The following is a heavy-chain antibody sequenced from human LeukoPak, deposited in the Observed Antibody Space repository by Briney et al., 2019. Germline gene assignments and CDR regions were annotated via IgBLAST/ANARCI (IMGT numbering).Heavy chain of an antibody. D-gene: IGHD3-22*01. V-gene: IGHV3-21*01. CDR3: ARDPFTSGDYYDSSGYSGY. Sequence: PGGSLRLSCAASGFTFSSYSMNRVRPAPGKGLEGVSSINSNSSYIYYADSVKGRFTISRDNAKNSLYLQMNSLRAEDTAVYYCARDPFTSGDYYDSSGYSGYWGQGTLVTVSS. J-gene: IGHJ4*02. CDR1: GFTFSSYS. CDR2: INSNSSYI.